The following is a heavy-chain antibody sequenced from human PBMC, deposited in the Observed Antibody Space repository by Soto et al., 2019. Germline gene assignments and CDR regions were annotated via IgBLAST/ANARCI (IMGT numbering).Heavy chain of an antibody. D-gene: IGHD3-22*01. CDR1: GFTFSSYS. J-gene: IGHJ3*02. Sequence: GGSLRLSCAASGFTFSSYSMNWVRQAPGKGLEWVSYISSSSSTIYYADSVRGRFTISRDNAKNSLYLQMNSLRDEDTAVYYCARGLTMIVVVPGAFDIWGQGTMVTVS. CDR3: ARGLTMIVVVPGAFDI. CDR2: ISSSSSTI. V-gene: IGHV3-48*02.